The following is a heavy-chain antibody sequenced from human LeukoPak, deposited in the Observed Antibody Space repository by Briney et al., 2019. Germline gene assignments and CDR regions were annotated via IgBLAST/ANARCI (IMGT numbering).Heavy chain of an antibody. CDR1: GFTFSSYA. V-gene: IGHV3-30-3*01. J-gene: IGHJ4*02. D-gene: IGHD5-12*01. Sequence: GGSLRLSCAASGFTFSSYAMHWVRQAPGKGLEWVAVISYDGSNKYYADSVKGRFTISRDNSKNTLYLQMNGLRAEDTAVYYCARGGYSGSFDYWGQGTLVTVSS. CDR2: ISYDGSNK. CDR3: ARGGYSGSFDY.